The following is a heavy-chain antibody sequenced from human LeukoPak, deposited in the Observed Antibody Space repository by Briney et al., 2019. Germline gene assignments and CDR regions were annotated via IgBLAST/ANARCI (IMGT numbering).Heavy chain of an antibody. CDR2: IYFSGTT. CDR3: ARGSSSWLFDY. D-gene: IGHD6-13*01. Sequence: SETLSLTCTVSGGSISSGGYYWSWIRQHPGKGLEWIGYIYFSGTTYYNPSLDSRVTISLDTSENQFSLKLSSVTAADTAVYYCARGSSSWLFDYWGQGTLVTVPS. V-gene: IGHV4-31*03. CDR1: GGSISSGGYY. J-gene: IGHJ4*02.